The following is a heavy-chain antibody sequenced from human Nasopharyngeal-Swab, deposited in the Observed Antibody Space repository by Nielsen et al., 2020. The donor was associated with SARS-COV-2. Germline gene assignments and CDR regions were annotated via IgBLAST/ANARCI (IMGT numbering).Heavy chain of an antibody. Sequence: VRQMPGKGLEWVSVIYSGGSTYYADSVKGRFTISRHNSKNTLYLQMNSLRAEDTAVYYCARDALLGYYGMDVWGQGTTVTVSS. V-gene: IGHV3-53*01. CDR3: ARDALLGYYGMDV. J-gene: IGHJ6*02. CDR2: IYSGGST.